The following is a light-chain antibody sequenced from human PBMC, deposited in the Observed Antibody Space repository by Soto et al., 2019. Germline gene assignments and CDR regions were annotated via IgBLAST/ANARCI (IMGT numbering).Light chain of an antibody. CDR2: DVS. V-gene: IGLV2-14*03. CDR3: SSYTSSTAEV. CDR1: SSDVGYYNY. Sequence: QSVLTQPASVSGSPGQSITISCTGTSSDVGYYNYVSWYQQHPGKAPKLLIYDVSNRPSGVSNRFSGSKSGNTASLTISGLQAEDEADYYCSSYTSSTAEVFGTGTKLTVL. J-gene: IGLJ1*01.